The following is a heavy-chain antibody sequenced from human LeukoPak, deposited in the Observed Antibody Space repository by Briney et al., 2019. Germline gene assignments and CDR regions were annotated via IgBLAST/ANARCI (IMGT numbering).Heavy chain of an antibody. CDR1: GFTFSSYS. Sequence: GGSLRLSCAASGFTFSSYSMSWVRQAPGKGLEWVANIRQDGSEKYYVDSVKGRFTISRDNAKNSLYLQMNSLRAEDTAVYYCASSSRYYYYMDVWGKGTTVTVSS. CDR2: IRQDGSEK. CDR3: ASSSRYYYYMDV. V-gene: IGHV3-7*01. D-gene: IGHD2-15*01. J-gene: IGHJ6*03.